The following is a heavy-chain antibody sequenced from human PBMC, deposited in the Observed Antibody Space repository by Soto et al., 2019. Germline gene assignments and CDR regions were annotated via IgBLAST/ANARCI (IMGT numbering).Heavy chain of an antibody. D-gene: IGHD2-2*03. CDR2: INPNSGGT. J-gene: IGHJ6*02. CDR1: GYSFTDYY. V-gene: IGHV1-2*02. Sequence: QVQMVQSGAEVKKPGASVRVSCKTSGYSFTDYYIHWVRQAPGQGLEWMGWINPNSGGTNYARKFQGRVTLTRDTSIHTAYMELSSLTSDDAAVFHCARGGYCVTVNCYEGYYYGMDVWGQGTTVSVAS. CDR3: ARGGYCVTVNCYEGYYYGMDV.